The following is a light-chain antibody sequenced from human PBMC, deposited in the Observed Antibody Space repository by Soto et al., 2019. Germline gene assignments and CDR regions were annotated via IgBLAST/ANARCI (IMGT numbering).Light chain of an antibody. V-gene: IGKV1-8*01. CDR1: QDIYIY. J-gene: IGKJ2*01. CDR2: GAS. CDR3: QQYYSYPYT. Sequence: AIRMTQSPSSMSASTGDGVTITCRASQDIYIYLAWYQQKPGGAPKVLISGASTLQSGVPSRFSGTGSGTESTLTIRSLQAEDFATYYCQQYYSYPYTFGQGAKVDIK.